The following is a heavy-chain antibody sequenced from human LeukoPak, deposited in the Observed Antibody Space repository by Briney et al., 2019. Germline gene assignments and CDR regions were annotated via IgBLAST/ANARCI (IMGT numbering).Heavy chain of an antibody. CDR3: ARDNSVGDVAWWFDP. CDR1: GYTFTSYY. V-gene: IGHV1-46*01. CDR2: ISPNNGSK. J-gene: IGHJ5*02. D-gene: IGHD1-26*01. Sequence: ASVKVSCKASGYTFTSYYMHWVRQAPGQGLEWMGIISPNNGSKSYAQKFQGRVTMTRDMSTTTDYMELSSLRSEDTAVYYCARDNSVGDVAWWFDPWGQGTLVTVSS.